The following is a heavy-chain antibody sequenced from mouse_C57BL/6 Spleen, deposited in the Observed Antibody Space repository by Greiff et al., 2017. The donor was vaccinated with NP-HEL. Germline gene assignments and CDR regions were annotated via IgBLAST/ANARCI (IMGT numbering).Heavy chain of an antibody. CDR2: ISSGSSTL. CDR1: GFTFSDYG. Sequence: EVMLVESGGGLVKPGGSLKLSCAASGFTFSDYGMHWVRQAPEKGLEWVAYISSGSSTLYYAETVKGRFTIYRDNAKNTLFLQMTSLRSEDTSMYYCARGYYGSSYDYFDYWGQGTTLTVSS. D-gene: IGHD1-1*01. J-gene: IGHJ2*01. CDR3: ARGYYGSSYDYFDY. V-gene: IGHV5-17*01.